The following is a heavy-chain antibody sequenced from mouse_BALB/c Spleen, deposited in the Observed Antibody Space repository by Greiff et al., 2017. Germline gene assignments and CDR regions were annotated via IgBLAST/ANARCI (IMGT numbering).Heavy chain of an antibody. CDR3: TRITTAPYAMDY. CDR2: IRLKSNNYAT. D-gene: IGHD1-2*01. J-gene: IGHJ4*01. V-gene: IGHV6-6*02. Sequence: EVKVVESGGGLVQPGGSMKLSCVASGFTFSNYWMNWVRQSPEKGLEWVAEIRLKSNNYATHYAESVKGRFTISRDDSKSSVYLQMNNLRAEDTVIYYCTRITTAPYAMDYWGQGTSVTVSS. CDR1: GFTFSNYW.